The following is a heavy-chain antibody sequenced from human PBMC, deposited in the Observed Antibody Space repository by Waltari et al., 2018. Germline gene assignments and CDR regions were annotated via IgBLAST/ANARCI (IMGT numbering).Heavy chain of an antibody. CDR2: INRSGTT. CDR1: GYSISNGNY. Sequence: QVQLQESGPGVVKPSETLSLTCAVSGYSISNGNYWGWIRQPPGKGLEWIGSINRSGTTYYNPSLKRRVTISVDTSKNQFSLKLSSVTAADTAVYYCARRLSSSSSGFDYWGQGTLVPVSS. CDR3: ARRLSSSSSGFDY. D-gene: IGHD6-6*01. V-gene: IGHV4-38-2*01. J-gene: IGHJ4*02.